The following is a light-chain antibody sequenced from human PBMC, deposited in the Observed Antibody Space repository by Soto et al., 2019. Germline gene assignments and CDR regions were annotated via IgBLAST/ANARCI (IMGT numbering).Light chain of an antibody. J-gene: IGKJ5*01. CDR2: ATS. CDR3: QQYGRSPL. Sequence: EFVLTQSPGTLSLSPGETATLSCRASESIINDYSAWYQQRPGQPPRLLIYATSKRAPGIPDRFSVIGSGTDFTLTISRMEHEDFAVYYCQQYGRSPLFGQGTRLEIK. CDR1: ESIINDY. V-gene: IGKV3-20*01.